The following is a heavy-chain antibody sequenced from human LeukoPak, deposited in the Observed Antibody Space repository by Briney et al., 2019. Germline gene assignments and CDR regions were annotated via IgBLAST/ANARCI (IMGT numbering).Heavy chain of an antibody. D-gene: IGHD2-2*01. CDR1: GGTFSSYA. CDR3: ARGLGDIVVVPTAIGKSSGSASGDFDY. Sequence: SVKVSCKASGGTFSSYAISWVRQAPGQGLEWMGGIIPIFGTANYAQKFQGRVTITTDESTSTAYMELSSLRSEDTAVYYCARGLGDIVVVPTAIGKSSGSASGDFDYWGQGTLVTVSS. CDR2: IIPIFGTA. V-gene: IGHV1-69*05. J-gene: IGHJ4*02.